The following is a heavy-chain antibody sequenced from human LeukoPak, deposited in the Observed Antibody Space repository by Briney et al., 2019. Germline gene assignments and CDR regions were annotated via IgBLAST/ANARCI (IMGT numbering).Heavy chain of an antibody. Sequence: ASVKVSCKASGYIFTSYHMYWVRQAPGQGLEWMGIINPSGGSIRYAQKFQGRVTMTTDTSTSTAYMELRSLRSDDTAVYYCARGQQSGGDYWGQGTLVTVSS. V-gene: IGHV1-46*01. CDR1: GYIFTSYH. CDR3: ARGQQSGGDY. J-gene: IGHJ4*02. CDR2: INPSGGSI. D-gene: IGHD2-8*02.